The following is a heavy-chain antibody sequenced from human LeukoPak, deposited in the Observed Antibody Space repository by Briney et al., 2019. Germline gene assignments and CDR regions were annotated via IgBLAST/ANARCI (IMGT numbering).Heavy chain of an antibody. CDR3: ARSQRNDLVTFDI. Sequence: PGGSLRLSCAASGFTFSSYGMHWVRQAPGKGLEWVAVIWYDGSNKYYADSVKGRFAISRDNSKNTLYLQMNSLRAEDTAVYYCARSQRNDLVTFDIWGQGTMVTVSS. CDR2: IWYDGSNK. V-gene: IGHV3-33*01. CDR1: GFTFSSYG. D-gene: IGHD2-21*01. J-gene: IGHJ3*02.